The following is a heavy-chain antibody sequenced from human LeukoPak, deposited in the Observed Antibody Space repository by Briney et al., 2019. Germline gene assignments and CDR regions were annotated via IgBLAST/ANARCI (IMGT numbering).Heavy chain of an antibody. CDR2: IYYSGST. D-gene: IGHD6-19*01. V-gene: IGHV4-61*01. Sequence: SETLSLTCTVSGYSISSGYYWGWIRQPPGKGLEWIGYIYYSGSTNYNPSLKSRVTISVDTSKNQFSLKLSSVTAADTAVYYCARGSKAGTGTDAFDIWGQGTMVTVSS. CDR1: GYSISSGYY. CDR3: ARGSKAGTGTDAFDI. J-gene: IGHJ3*02.